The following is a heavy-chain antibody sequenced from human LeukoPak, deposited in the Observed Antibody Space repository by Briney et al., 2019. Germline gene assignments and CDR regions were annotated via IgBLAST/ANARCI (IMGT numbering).Heavy chain of an antibody. V-gene: IGHV3-30*18. CDR3: AKGGTYYYGSGSPNPLYY. J-gene: IGHJ4*02. CDR2: ISYDGSNK. Sequence: GGSLRLTCAASGFTFSSYGMHWVRQAPGKGLEWVAVISYDGSNKYYADSVKGRFTISRDNSKNTLYLQMNSLRAEDTAVYYCAKGGTYYYGSGSPNPLYYWGQGTLVTVSS. D-gene: IGHD3-10*01. CDR1: GFTFSSYG.